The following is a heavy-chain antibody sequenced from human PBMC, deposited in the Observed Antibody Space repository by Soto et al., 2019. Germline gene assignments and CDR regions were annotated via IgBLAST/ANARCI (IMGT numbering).Heavy chain of an antibody. Sequence: EVQLVESGGGLVQPGGSLRLSCAASGFTFSGSWIHWVRHAPGKGLVWVSRINGDGSGTSYADFVKGRFTISRDDAKNTLFLQMNGPGAEDTAGYYCARGIFGSGTANDYGGQGPLVTVSS. V-gene: IGHV3-74*01. D-gene: IGHD3-10*01. CDR2: INGDGSGT. J-gene: IGHJ4*02. CDR3: ARGIFGSGTANDY. CDR1: GFTFSGSW.